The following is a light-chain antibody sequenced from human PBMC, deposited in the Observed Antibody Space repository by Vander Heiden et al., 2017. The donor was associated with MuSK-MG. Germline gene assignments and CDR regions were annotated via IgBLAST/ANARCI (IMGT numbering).Light chain of an antibody. CDR1: QSVLYSSNNKNY. CDR2: WAS. J-gene: IGKJ5*01. CDR3: QQDDSTPNT. Sequence: DIVMTQSPDSLAVSLGERATINCKSSQSVLYSSNNKNYLAWYQQKPGQPPKLLIFWASTRESGVPDRFSGSGSGTDFTLTISSLQAEDVAVYYCQQDDSTPNTFGQGTLLEIK. V-gene: IGKV4-1*01.